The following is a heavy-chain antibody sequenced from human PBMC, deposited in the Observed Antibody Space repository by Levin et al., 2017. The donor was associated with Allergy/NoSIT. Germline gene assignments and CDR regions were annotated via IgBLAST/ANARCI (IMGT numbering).Heavy chain of an antibody. CDR1: GFAVSSYF. CDR3: ARWVDCTGGRRYFLSDY. Sequence: GESLKISCAASGFAVSSYFMGWVRQAPGKGLEWVSIIYDDGSPYYADSVKGRFTISRDNSKNTLYLQLDSLRAEDTAVYYCARWVDCTGGRRYFLSDYWGQGTLVTVSS. D-gene: IGHD2-15*01. CDR2: IYDDGSP. V-gene: IGHV3-53*01. J-gene: IGHJ4*02.